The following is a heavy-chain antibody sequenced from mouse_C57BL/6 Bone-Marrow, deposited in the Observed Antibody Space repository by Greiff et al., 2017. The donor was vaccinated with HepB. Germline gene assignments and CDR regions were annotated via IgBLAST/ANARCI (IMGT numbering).Heavy chain of an antibody. V-gene: IGHV1-39*01. CDR2: INPNYGTT. Sequence: EVKLMESGPELVKPGASVKISCKASGYSFTDYNMNWVKQSNGKSLEWIGVINPNYGTTSYNQKFKGKATLTVDQSSSTAYMQLNSLTSEDSAVYYCARGITTVVANAMDYWGQGTSVTVSS. D-gene: IGHD1-1*01. CDR1: GYSFTDYN. J-gene: IGHJ4*01. CDR3: ARGITTVVANAMDY.